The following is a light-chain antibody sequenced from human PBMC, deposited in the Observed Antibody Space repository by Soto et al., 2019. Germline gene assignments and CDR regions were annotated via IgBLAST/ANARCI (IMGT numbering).Light chain of an antibody. J-gene: IGLJ2*01. V-gene: IGLV1-40*01. CDR2: ANS. CDR1: SSNIGTGHD. Sequence: QSVLTQPPSVSGAPGQRVTISCTGSSSNIGTGHDVHWYQQLPGTAPKLLIYANSNRPSGVPDRFSGSRSGTSASLAITGLQAEDEADYYCQSYDSSLSGVIFGGGTKVTVL. CDR3: QSYDSSLSGVI.